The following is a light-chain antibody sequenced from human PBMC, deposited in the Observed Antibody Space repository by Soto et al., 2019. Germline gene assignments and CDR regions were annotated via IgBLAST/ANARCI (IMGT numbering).Light chain of an antibody. V-gene: IGKV3-15*01. Sequence: EVGLTQSPGTLSLSPGERATLSCRASQSVSTNLAWYQQKPGQAPRLLIYGASTRATGIPARFSGSESGTEFTLTISSLQSEDFAVYYCQQYNSWPITFGQGTRLEIK. J-gene: IGKJ5*01. CDR1: QSVSTN. CDR3: QQYNSWPIT. CDR2: GAS.